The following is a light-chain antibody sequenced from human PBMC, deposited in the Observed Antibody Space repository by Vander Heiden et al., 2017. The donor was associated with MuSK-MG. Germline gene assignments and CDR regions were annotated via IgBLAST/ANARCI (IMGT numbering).Light chain of an antibody. CDR1: QSVSRNY. CDR3: QVHDSSLRT. V-gene: IGKV3-20*01. J-gene: IGKJ1*01. CDR2: STS. Sequence: EIVLTQSPGTLSSSPGERATLSCRASQSVSRNYLAWYQQRPGQAPRLLIYSTSSRATGIPDRFSGSGSGTDFTLTISRLEPEDFGVFFCQVHDSSLRTFGQGTRVEIK.